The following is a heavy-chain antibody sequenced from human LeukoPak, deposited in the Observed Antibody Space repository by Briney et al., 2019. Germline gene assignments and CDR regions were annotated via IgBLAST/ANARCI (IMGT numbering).Heavy chain of an antibody. J-gene: IGHJ4*02. CDR1: VFTFSSYW. Sequence: GGSLRLSCAASVFTFSSYWMSWVRQAPGKGLEWVANIKQDGSEKYYVDSVKGRFTISRDNAKNSLYLQMNSLRAEDTAVYYCATQKRLLDYWGQGTLVTVSS. V-gene: IGHV3-7*01. CDR2: IKQDGSEK. CDR3: ATQKRLLDY.